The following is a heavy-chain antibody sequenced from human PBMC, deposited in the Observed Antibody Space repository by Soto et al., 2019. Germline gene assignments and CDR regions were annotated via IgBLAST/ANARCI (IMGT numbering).Heavy chain of an antibody. J-gene: IGHJ3*02. CDR3: ARGRIVASIHDAFEI. V-gene: IGHV1-18*01. Sequence: QGQLLQSGDEMKTPGGSVRVSCRASGYPFTSYGISWVRQAPGQGLEWVAWISAYNGKRDTAEKFQGRVTMTLDTSTDTAHMELGDLTSADTAVYYGARGRIVASIHDAFEIWGQGTKVTVSS. CDR1: GYPFTSYG. CDR2: ISAYNGKR. D-gene: IGHD5-12*01.